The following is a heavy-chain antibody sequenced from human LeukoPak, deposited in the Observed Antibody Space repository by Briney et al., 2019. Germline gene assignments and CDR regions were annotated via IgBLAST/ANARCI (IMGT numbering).Heavy chain of an antibody. V-gene: IGHV5-51*01. J-gene: IGHJ4*02. Sequence: GESPKISCKGSGYSFTSYWIGWVRQMPGKGLEWMGIIYPGDSDTRYSPSFQGQVTISADKSISTAYLQWSSLKASDTAMYYCAKTVHYDFWSGYYKDGLDRNYFDYWGQGTLVTVSS. D-gene: IGHD3-3*01. CDR3: AKTVHYDFWSGYYKDGLDRNYFDY. CDR2: IYPGDSDT. CDR1: GYSFTSYW.